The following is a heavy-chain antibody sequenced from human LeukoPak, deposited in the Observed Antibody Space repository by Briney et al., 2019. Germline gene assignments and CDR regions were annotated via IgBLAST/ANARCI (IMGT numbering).Heavy chain of an antibody. Sequence: PGGSLRLSCAASGFTFSSYSMNWVRQAPGKGLEWVSSISSSSSYIYYADSVKGRFTISRDNAKNSLYLQMNSLRAEDTAAYYCARVIRVAVDAFDIWGQGTMVTVSS. D-gene: IGHD2-15*01. CDR1: GFTFSSYS. CDR2: ISSSSSYI. J-gene: IGHJ3*02. V-gene: IGHV3-21*01. CDR3: ARVIRVAVDAFDI.